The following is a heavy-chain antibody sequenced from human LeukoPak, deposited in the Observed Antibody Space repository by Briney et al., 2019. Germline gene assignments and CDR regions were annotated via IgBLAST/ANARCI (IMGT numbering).Heavy chain of an antibody. CDR2: ISGSGGST. D-gene: IGHD3-10*01. Sequence: GGSLRLSCAASGFTFSSYAMSWVRQAPGKGLEWVSAISGSGGSTYYADSVKGRFTISRDNSKNTLYLQMNSLRAEDTAVYYCALIESGIPPYGMDVWGQGTTVTVSS. J-gene: IGHJ6*02. CDR1: GFTFSSYA. V-gene: IGHV3-23*01. CDR3: ALIESGIPPYGMDV.